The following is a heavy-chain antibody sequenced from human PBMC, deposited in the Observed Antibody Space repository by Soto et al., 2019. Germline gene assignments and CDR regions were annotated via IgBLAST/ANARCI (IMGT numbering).Heavy chain of an antibody. J-gene: IGHJ4*02. CDR1: GYTFISYY. D-gene: IGHD2-15*01. CDR3: ARVYCSGGSCYGIDY. Sequence: QVQLVQSGAEVKKPGASVKVSCKGSGYTFISYYVHWVRQAPGQGLEWMGIINPGGGTSYAQKFQGRVTMTRDTSTSTVYMELSSLRSEVTAVYYCARVYCSGGSCYGIDYWGQGTLVTVSS. V-gene: IGHV1-46*01. CDR2: INPGGGT.